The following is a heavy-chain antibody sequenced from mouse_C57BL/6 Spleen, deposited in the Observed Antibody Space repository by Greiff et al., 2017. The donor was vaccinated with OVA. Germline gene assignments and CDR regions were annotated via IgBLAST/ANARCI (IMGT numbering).Heavy chain of an antibody. CDR1: GYSITSGYY. Sequence: EVQLQQSGPGLVKPSQSLSLTCSVTGYSITSGYYWNWIRQFPGNKLEWMGYISYDGSNNYNPSLKNRISITRDTSKNQFFLKLNSVTTEDTATYYCARVGDSYWYFDVWGTGTTVTVSS. J-gene: IGHJ1*03. CDR2: ISYDGSN. CDR3: ARVGDSYWYFDV. V-gene: IGHV3-6*01.